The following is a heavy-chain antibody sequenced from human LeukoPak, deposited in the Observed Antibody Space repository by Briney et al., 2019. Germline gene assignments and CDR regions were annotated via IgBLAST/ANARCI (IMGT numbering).Heavy chain of an antibody. CDR3: AREEWELPDYYYYMDA. V-gene: IGHV4-38-2*02. Sequence: PSETLSLTCTVSGYSISSGYYWGWIRQPPGKGLEWIGSIYHSGSTYYNPSLKSRVTISVDTSKNQFSLKLSSVTAADTAVYYCAREEWELPDYYYYMDAWGKGTTVTVSS. CDR2: IYHSGST. J-gene: IGHJ6*03. CDR1: GYSISSGYY. D-gene: IGHD1-26*01.